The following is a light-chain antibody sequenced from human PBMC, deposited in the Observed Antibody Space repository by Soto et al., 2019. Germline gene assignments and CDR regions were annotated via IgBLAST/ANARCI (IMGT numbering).Light chain of an antibody. CDR3: CSYAGSSSSI. CDR1: SSDVGTYNL. V-gene: IGLV2-23*02. CDR2: EVT. Sequence: QSALTQPASVSGSPGQSITIPCSGTSSDVGTYNLVSWYQQYPGKAPRLMIYEVTKRPSGVSNRFSGSKSGNTASLTISGLQPEDEADYYCCSYAGSSSSIFGTGTKVTVL. J-gene: IGLJ1*01.